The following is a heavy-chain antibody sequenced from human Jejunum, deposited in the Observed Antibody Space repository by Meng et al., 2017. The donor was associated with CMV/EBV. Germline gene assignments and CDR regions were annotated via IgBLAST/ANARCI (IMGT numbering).Heavy chain of an antibody. CDR1: GFTVSSKY. CDR2: IYSFGRT. V-gene: IGHV3-53*01. Sequence: GFTVSSKYMSWVRQAPGQGLEWVSTIYSFGRTDYADSVKGRFTISRDNSENTLYLQLNSLRAEDTAVYYCARGTQYYVPGHWLDPWGQGTQVTVSS. J-gene: IGHJ5*02. D-gene: IGHD3-10*02. CDR3: ARGTQYYVPGHWLDP.